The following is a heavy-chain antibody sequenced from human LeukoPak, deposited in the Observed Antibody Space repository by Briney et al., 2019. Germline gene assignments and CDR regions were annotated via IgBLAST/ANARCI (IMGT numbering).Heavy chain of an antibody. D-gene: IGHD3-10*01. V-gene: IGHV3-9*01. CDR1: GFTFDDYA. CDR3: AKGVRITMVRGAFDI. CDR2: ISWNSGSI. J-gene: IGHJ3*02. Sequence: GGSLRLSCAASGFTFDDYAMHWVRQAPGKGLEWVSGISWNSGSIGYADSVKGRFTISRDNAKNSLYLQMNSLRAEDTALYFCAKGVRITMVRGAFDIWGQGTMVTVSS.